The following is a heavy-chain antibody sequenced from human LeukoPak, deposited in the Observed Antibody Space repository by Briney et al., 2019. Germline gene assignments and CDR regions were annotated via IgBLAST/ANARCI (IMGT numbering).Heavy chain of an antibody. CDR3: TTDTPYYYDSSGYYYYYYMDV. V-gene: IGHV3-15*01. J-gene: IGHJ6*03. D-gene: IGHD3-22*01. CDR1: GFTFSNAW. Sequence: GGSLRLSCAASGFTFSNAWMSWVRQAPGKGLEWVGRIKSKTDGGTTDYAAPVKGRFTISRDDSKNTLYLQMNSLKTGDTAVYYCTTDTPYYYDSSGYYYYYYMDVWGKGTTVTVSS. CDR2: IKSKTDGGTT.